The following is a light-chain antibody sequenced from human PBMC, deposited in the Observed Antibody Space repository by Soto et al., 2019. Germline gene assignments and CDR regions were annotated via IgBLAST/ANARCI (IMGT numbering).Light chain of an antibody. CDR3: GSYASTATPYV. J-gene: IGLJ1*01. CDR2: EVT. CDR1: SSDVGGYNY. Sequence: QYALTQPASVSGSPGQSITIACTGTSSDVGGYNYVSWYQQLPGKAPKLMIYEVTNRPSGISNRFAGSKSANTAYLTISGLQAEDEADYYCGSYASTATPYVFGTGTKLTVL. V-gene: IGLV2-14*01.